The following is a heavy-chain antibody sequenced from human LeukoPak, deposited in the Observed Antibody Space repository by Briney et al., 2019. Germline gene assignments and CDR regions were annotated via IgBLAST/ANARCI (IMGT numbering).Heavy chain of an antibody. CDR2: IYYSEST. D-gene: IGHD3-9*01. J-gene: IGHJ5*02. CDR1: GGSISSSRYY. V-gene: IGHV4-39*02. CDR3: ARDLRYSWTVTAGGWFDP. Sequence: PSETLSLTCTVSGGSISSSRYYWGWIRQPPGKGLEWIGSIYYSESTYYNPSLKSRVTISVDTSKNQFSLNLSSVTAADTAVYYCARDLRYSWTVTAGGWFDPWGQGTLVTVSS.